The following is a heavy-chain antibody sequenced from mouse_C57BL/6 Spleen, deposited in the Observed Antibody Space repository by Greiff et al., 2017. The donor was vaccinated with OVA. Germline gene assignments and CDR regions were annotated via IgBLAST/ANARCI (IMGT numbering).Heavy chain of an antibody. Sequence: VQLQQSGAELVKPGASVKISCKASGYAFSSYWMNWVKQRPGKGLEWIGQIYPGDGDTNYNGKFKGKATLTADKSSSTAYMQLSSLTSEDSAVYFCARMRGYYSNYDYAMDYWGQGTSVTVSS. CDR3: ARMRGYYSNYDYAMDY. CDR1: GYAFSSYW. D-gene: IGHD2-5*01. V-gene: IGHV1-80*01. J-gene: IGHJ4*01. CDR2: IYPGDGDT.